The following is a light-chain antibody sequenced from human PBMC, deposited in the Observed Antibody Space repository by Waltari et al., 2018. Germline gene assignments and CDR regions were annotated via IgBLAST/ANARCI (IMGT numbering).Light chain of an antibody. Sequence: EIVLTQSPGTLSLSPGERATLSCRASQSVGSYLAWYQQKPGQAPRLLIYGASSRATGIPDRFSGSGSGTDFSLTISRLEPEDFAVYYCQNHERLPAMFGQGTKVEIK. J-gene: IGKJ1*01. CDR3: QNHERLPAM. CDR2: GAS. V-gene: IGKV3-20*01. CDR1: QSVGSY.